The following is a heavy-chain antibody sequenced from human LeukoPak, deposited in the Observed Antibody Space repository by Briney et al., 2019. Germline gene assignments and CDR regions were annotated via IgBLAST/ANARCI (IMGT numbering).Heavy chain of an antibody. CDR3: GRIAINANNGMDV. Sequence: PGGSLRLSCAASGVKFSDHYIDGVRHAPGKVRECVGRSRNKSSSYTTEYAASVEGRFTISRDVSESSLYLQMNSLRTEDTAVYYCGRIAINANNGMDVWGQGTTVTVSS. CDR1: GVKFSDHY. CDR2: SRNKSSSYTT. D-gene: IGHD1/OR15-1a*01. V-gene: IGHV3-72*01. J-gene: IGHJ6*02.